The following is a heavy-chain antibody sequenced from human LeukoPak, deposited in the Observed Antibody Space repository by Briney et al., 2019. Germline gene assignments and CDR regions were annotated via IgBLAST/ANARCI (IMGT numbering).Heavy chain of an antibody. Sequence: GASVKVSCKASGYTSTGYYMHWVRQAPGHGLEWMGSINPDTGDTKYAQKFQGRVTMTRDTSISTAYMDVTSLRSDDTAVYYCASRSNDFSDAFDIWGQGTMVTVSS. D-gene: IGHD3/OR15-3a*01. CDR1: GYTSTGYY. J-gene: IGHJ3*02. CDR2: INPDTGDT. V-gene: IGHV1-2*02. CDR3: ASRSNDFSDAFDI.